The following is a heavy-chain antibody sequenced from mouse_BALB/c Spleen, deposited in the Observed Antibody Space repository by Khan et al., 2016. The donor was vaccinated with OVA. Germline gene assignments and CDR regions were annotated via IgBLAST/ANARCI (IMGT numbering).Heavy chain of an antibody. J-gene: IGHJ4*01. V-gene: IGHV3-2*02. D-gene: IGHD2-13*01. CDR3: ARSLYYSDSYARDY. CDR2: ISSTGST. CDR1: GYSITSDYA. Sequence: EVQLQESGPGLVKPSQSLSLTCTVTGYSITSDYAWNWIRQFPGNKLEWMGYISSTGSTSYNPSPKSRISITRDTSKNQLFLHLNYVTTEDTATYYCARSLYYSDSYARDYWGQGTSVTVSS.